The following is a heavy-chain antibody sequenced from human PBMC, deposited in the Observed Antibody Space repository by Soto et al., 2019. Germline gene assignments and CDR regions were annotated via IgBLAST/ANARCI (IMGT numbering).Heavy chain of an antibody. Sequence: QVQLVQSGAEVKKPGSSVKVSCKASGGTFSSYTISWVRQAPGQGLEWMGRIIPILGIANYAQKFQGRVTITADKSTSTAYMELSSLRSEDTAVYYRARGQAYCGGDCYSGLLDYWGQGTLVTVSS. D-gene: IGHD2-21*02. J-gene: IGHJ4*02. CDR3: ARGQAYCGGDCYSGLLDY. CDR2: IIPILGIA. V-gene: IGHV1-69*02. CDR1: GGTFSSYT.